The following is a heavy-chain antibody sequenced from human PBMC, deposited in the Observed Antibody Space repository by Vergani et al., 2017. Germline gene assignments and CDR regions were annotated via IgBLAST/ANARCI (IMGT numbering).Heavy chain of an antibody. J-gene: IGHJ4*02. Sequence: QVQLQESGPGLVKPSETLSLTCTVSGGSISSYYWSWIRQPPGKGLEWIGYIYYSGSTYYNPSLKSRVTISVDTSKNQFSLKLSSVTAADTSVSYCARDSDNSSSWYGLDYWGQGTLVTVSS. CDR2: IYYSGST. V-gene: IGHV4-59*12. D-gene: IGHD6-13*01. CDR3: ARDSDNSSSWYGLDY. CDR1: GGSISSYY.